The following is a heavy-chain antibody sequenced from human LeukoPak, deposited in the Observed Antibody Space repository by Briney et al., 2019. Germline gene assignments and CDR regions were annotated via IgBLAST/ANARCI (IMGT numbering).Heavy chain of an antibody. Sequence: GGSLRLSCAASGFTFSSYGMHWVRQAPGKGLEWVAFIRYDGSNKYYADSVKGRFTISRDNSKNTLHLQMNSLRAEDTAVYYCAKDPYVIAARGAHFDYWGQGTLVTVSS. J-gene: IGHJ4*02. D-gene: IGHD6-6*01. V-gene: IGHV3-30*02. CDR1: GFTFSSYG. CDR2: IRYDGSNK. CDR3: AKDPYVIAARGAHFDY.